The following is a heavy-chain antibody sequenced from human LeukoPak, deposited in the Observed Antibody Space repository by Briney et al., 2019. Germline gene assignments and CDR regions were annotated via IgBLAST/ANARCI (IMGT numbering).Heavy chain of an antibody. CDR1: GGSISSYY. J-gene: IGHJ4*02. CDR3: AREGRRKDFDY. D-gene: IGHD1-14*01. Sequence: SETLSLTCTVSGGSISSYYWSWIRQPPGKGLEWIGYIYYSGSTNYNPSLKSRVTISVDTSKNQFSLKLSSVTAADTAVYYCAREGRRKDFDYWGQGTLVTVSS. V-gene: IGHV4-59*12. CDR2: IYYSGST.